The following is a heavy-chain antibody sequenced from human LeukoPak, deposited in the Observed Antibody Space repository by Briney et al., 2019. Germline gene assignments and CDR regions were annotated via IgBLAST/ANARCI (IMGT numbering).Heavy chain of an antibody. CDR2: ISLDGDNT. J-gene: IGHJ4*02. CDR3: AKAHGACSGGSCYLDYFDY. D-gene: IGHD2-15*01. V-gene: IGHV3-43D*04. Sequence: GGSLRLSCAASGFTFDEYAMHWVRQAPGKGLEWVSLISLDGDNTYYADSVKGRFTISRDNSKNSLYLQMNSLRGEDTALYYCAKAHGACSGGSCYLDYFDYWGQGALVTVSS. CDR1: GFTFDEYA.